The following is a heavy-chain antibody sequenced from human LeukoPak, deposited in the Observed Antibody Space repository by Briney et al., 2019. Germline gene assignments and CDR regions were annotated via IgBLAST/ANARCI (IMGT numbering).Heavy chain of an antibody. CDR1: GYTFTSYY. V-gene: IGHV1-46*01. CDR3: AGDATHPMIVVVPADYFDY. CDR2: INHSGGST. Sequence: ASVKVFCKACGYTFTSYYMHWVRQAPGQGLEWMGIINHSGGSTRYAQKFEGSVNMTRDKSTSTVYMELRSLRSEDTAVYYCAGDATHPMIVVVPADYFDYWGQGTLVTVSS. D-gene: IGHD3-22*01. J-gene: IGHJ4*02.